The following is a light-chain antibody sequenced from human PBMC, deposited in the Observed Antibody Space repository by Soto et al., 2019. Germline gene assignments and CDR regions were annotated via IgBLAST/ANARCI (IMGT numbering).Light chain of an antibody. J-gene: IGKJ3*01. CDR1: QSISSY. Sequence: DIQMTQSPSSLSASVGDRVTITCRASQSISSYLNWYQQKLGKAPKLLIYAASSLQSGVPSRFSGSGSGTDFPLTISSLQPDDFATYYCPQSYRTLFTFGPGTKVDIK. CDR3: PQSYRTLFT. CDR2: AAS. V-gene: IGKV1-39*01.